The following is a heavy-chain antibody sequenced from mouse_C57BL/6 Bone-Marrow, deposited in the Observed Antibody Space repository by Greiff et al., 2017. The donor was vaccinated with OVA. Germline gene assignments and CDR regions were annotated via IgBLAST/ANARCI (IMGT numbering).Heavy chain of an antibody. J-gene: IGHJ3*01. D-gene: IGHD1-1*01. CDR1: GYTFTDYN. Sequence: VQLQQSGPELVKPGASVKIPCKASGYTFTDYNMDWVKQSHGKSLEWIGDINPNNGGTIYNQKFKGKATLTVEKSSSTAYMELRSLTAEDTAVYYCARGGVLLRSSWFAYWGQGTLVTVSA. CDR2: INPNNGGT. CDR3: ARGGVLLRSSWFAY. V-gene: IGHV1-18*01.